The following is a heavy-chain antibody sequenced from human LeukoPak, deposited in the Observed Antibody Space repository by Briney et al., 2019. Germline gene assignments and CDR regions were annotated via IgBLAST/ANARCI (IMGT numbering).Heavy chain of an antibody. J-gene: IGHJ4*02. V-gene: IGHV4-34*01. CDR3: ASIGYCSSTSCYNY. Sequence: SETLSLTCAVSGGSFSGYYWSWIRQPPGKGLEWIGEINHSGSTNYNPSLKSRVTISVDTFKNQFSLKLSSVTAADTAVYYCASIGYCSSTSCYNYWGQGTLVTVSS. CDR1: GGSFSGYY. D-gene: IGHD2-2*02. CDR2: INHSGST.